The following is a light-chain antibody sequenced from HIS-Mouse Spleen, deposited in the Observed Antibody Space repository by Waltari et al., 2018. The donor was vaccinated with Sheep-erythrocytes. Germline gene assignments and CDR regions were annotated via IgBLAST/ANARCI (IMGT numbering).Light chain of an antibody. J-gene: IGLJ2*01. Sequence: SYELTQPPSVSVSPGQTASITCPGAKLGDKYACWYQQKPGQSPVLVIYQDSKRPSGIPERFFGSNSGNTATLTISGTQAMDEADYYCQAWDSSTAVVFGGGTKLTVL. CDR1: KLGDKY. CDR3: QAWDSSTAVV. CDR2: QDS. V-gene: IGLV3-1*01.